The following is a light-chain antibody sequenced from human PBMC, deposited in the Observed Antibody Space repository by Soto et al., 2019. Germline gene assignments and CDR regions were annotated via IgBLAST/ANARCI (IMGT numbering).Light chain of an antibody. Sequence: DIQMTQSPSTLSASVGDRVIITCLASQSISSRLAWYQQKPGKAPNLLIYRASTLKSGIPSRFSGSGSGTEFTLTISSLQPDDFPTYYCQQYDRASWTFGPGTKVEIK. CDR2: RAS. CDR1: QSISSR. CDR3: QQYDRASWT. V-gene: IGKV1-5*03. J-gene: IGKJ1*01.